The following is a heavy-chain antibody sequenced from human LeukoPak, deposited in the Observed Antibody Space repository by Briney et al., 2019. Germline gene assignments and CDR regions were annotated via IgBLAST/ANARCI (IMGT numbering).Heavy chain of an antibody. CDR3: ARLIGYCSGGSCYDSGSYCLDY. V-gene: IGHV5-51*01. J-gene: IGHJ4*02. D-gene: IGHD2-15*01. CDR2: IYPGDYDT. CDR1: GYSFTSYW. Sequence: GESLKISCKGSGYSFTSYWIGWVRQMPGKGLEWMGIIYPGDYDTRYSPSFQGQVTISADKSISTAYLQWSSLKASDTAMYYCARLIGYCSGGSCYDSGSYCLDYWGQGTLVTVSS.